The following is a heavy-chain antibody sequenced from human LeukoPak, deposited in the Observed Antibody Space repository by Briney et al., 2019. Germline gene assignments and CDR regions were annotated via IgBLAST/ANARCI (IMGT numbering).Heavy chain of an antibody. D-gene: IGHD3-9*01. CDR3: ARLHYDILTGYSVPHYFDY. CDR1: GGSISSSSYY. V-gene: IGHV4-39*01. J-gene: IGHJ4*02. CDR2: IYYSGST. Sequence: SETLSLTCTVSGGSISSSSYYWGWIRQPPGKGLEWIGSIYYSGSTYYNPSLKSRVTISVDTSKNQFSLKLSSVTAADTAVYYCARLHYDILTGYSVPHYFDYWGQGTLVTVSS.